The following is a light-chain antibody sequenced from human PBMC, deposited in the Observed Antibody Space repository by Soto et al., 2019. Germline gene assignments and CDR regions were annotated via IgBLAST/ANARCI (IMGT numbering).Light chain of an antibody. CDR2: DAS. CDR3: QQQNAY. Sequence: DTPMTQSPSTLSASVGDRVTITCRASQSISKWLAWYQQKPGKAPKLLIYDASTLESGVPSRFSGSGSGTEFTLTISSLQPDDFASYYCQQQNAYFGGGTKVEIK. V-gene: IGKV1-5*01. CDR1: QSISKW. J-gene: IGKJ4*01.